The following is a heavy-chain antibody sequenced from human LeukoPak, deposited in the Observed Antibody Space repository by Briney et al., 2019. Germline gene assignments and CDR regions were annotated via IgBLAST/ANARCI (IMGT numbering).Heavy chain of an antibody. D-gene: IGHD6-19*01. Sequence: PGGSLRLSCAASGFTFSNYNMNWVRQAPGKGLEWVSYISSTSNTVYYGDSVKGRFTISRDNAKSSLFLHMNSLRDEDTAVYYCARDLVVPGRDYHYFMDVWGKGTTVAVSS. CDR3: ARDLVVPGRDYHYFMDV. CDR2: ISSTSNTV. V-gene: IGHV3-48*02. J-gene: IGHJ6*03. CDR1: GFTFSNYN.